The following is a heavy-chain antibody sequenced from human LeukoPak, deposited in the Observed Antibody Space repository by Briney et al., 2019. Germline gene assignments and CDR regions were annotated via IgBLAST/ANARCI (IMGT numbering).Heavy chain of an antibody. D-gene: IGHD2-2*01. CDR2: INPNSGGT. CDR3: ARVGYCSSTSCYGVVTPYDY. Sequence: ASVKVSCKASGYIFTGYYMHWVRQAPGQGLEWMGWINPNSGGTNYAQKFQGRVTMTRDTSISTAYMELSRLRSDDTAVYYCARVGYCSSTSCYGVVTPYDYWGQGTLVTVSS. CDR1: GYIFTGYY. J-gene: IGHJ4*02. V-gene: IGHV1-2*02.